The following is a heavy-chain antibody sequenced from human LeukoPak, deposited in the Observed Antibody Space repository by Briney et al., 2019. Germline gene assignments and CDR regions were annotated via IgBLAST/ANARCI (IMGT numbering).Heavy chain of an antibody. CDR1: GFTFRDYY. J-gene: IGHJ4*02. V-gene: IGHV3-11*01. D-gene: IGHD3-9*01. Sequence: PGGSLRLSCAASGFTFRDYYMSWIRQAPGKGLEWVSYISSSGSTIYYADSVKGRFTISRDNAKNSLYLQMNSLRAEDTAVYYCARFLYDILTGYYPFDYWGQGTLVTVSS. CDR2: ISSSGSTI. CDR3: ARFLYDILTGYYPFDY.